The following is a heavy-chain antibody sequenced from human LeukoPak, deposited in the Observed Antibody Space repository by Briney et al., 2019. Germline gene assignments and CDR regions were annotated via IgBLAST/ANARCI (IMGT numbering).Heavy chain of an antibody. D-gene: IGHD3-9*01. CDR3: ARVMDTGYYSHY. CDR1: GFTFSTDT. Sequence: KPGGSLRLSCAASGFTFSTDTMNWVRQPPGKGLEWVSSISSGSNYIYHADSVKGRFTISRDNAQNSLYLQMNSLGAEDTAMYYCARVMDTGYYSHYWGQGTLATVSS. J-gene: IGHJ4*02. CDR2: ISSGSNYI. V-gene: IGHV3-21*01.